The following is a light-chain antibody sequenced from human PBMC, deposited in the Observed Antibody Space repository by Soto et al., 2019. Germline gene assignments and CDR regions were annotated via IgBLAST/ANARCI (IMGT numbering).Light chain of an antibody. CDR1: QSLIHSDGNTY. CDR2: EVS. Sequence: DVVMTQSPLSLPVTLGQPASISCRSSQSLIHSDGNTYLNWFQQRPGQSPRRLIYEVSDRESGVVERFSGSGSGTDFTLKISRVDAEYVGVYSYMQGTQLPWTFGQGTEVEIK. V-gene: IGKV2-30*02. J-gene: IGKJ1*01. CDR3: MQGTQLPWT.